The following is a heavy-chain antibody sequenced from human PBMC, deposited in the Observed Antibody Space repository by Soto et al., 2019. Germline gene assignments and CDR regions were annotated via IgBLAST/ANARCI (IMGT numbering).Heavy chain of an antibody. CDR2: ISSSSSYI. V-gene: IGHV3-21*01. CDR1: GFTFSSYS. Sequence: EVQLVESGGGLVKPGGSLRLSCAASGFTFSSYSMNWVRQAPGKGLEWVSSISSSSSYIYYADSVKGRFTISRDNAKNSLYLQMNSLRAEDTAVYYCAREGLSSGWGPGWGYYYYGMDVWGQGTTVTVSS. J-gene: IGHJ6*02. D-gene: IGHD6-19*01. CDR3: AREGLSSGWGPGWGYYYYGMDV.